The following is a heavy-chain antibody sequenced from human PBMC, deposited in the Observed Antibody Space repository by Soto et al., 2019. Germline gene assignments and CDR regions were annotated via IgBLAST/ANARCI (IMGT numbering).Heavy chain of an antibody. D-gene: IGHD3-3*01. J-gene: IGHJ6*03. CDR1: GGSFSGYY. CDR3: ARLVWDYDFWSDDFYHYYMDV. CDR2: INHSGST. Sequence: SETLSLTCAVYGGSFSGYYWSWIRQPPGKGLEWIGEINHSGSTNYNPSLKSRVTISVDTSKNQFSLKLSSVTAADTAVYYCARLVWDYDFWSDDFYHYYMDVWGKGTTVTVSS. V-gene: IGHV4-34*01.